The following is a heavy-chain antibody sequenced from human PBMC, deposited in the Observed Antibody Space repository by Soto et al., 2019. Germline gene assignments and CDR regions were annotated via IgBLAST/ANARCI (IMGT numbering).Heavy chain of an antibody. J-gene: IGHJ4*02. D-gene: IGHD5-18*01. V-gene: IGHV1-69*01. CDR3: AAGDSSDTGDH. Sequence: QVQLVQSGAEVKKPGSSVKVSCKASGDTLSTHGISWVRQAPGQGLEWMGGTIRIIGTTDYAEKSQGRVTIPADESKATSYMELSSLRPDATAVYYCAAGDSSDTGDHWGQGTLATVSS. CDR1: GDTLSTHG. CDR2: TIRIIGTT.